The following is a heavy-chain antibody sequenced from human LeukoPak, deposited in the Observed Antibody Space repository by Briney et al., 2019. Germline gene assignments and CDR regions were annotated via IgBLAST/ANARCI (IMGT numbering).Heavy chain of an antibody. J-gene: IGHJ5*02. V-gene: IGHV4-59*01. CDR1: GGSISSYY. D-gene: IGHD6-19*01. CDR3: ARGSSGWYQWFDP. CDR2: IYSSGST. Sequence: SQTLSLTCTVAGGSISSYYWSWIRQPPGKGLGGIGYIYSSGSTNYNPSLKSRVTISVDTSKNQFSLKLSSVTAADTAVYYCARGSSGWYQWFDPWGQGTLVTVSS.